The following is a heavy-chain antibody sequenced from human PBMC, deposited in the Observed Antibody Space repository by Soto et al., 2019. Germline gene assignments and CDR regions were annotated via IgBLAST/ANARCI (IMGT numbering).Heavy chain of an antibody. D-gene: IGHD6-13*01. CDR3: ARDGTSIAAAGRSDYYYYGMDV. J-gene: IGHJ6*02. CDR1: GFTFSSYG. Sequence: GGSLRLSCAASGFTFSSYGMHWVRQAPGKGLEWVAVIWYDGSNKYYADSVKGRFTISRDNSKNTLYLQMNSLRAEDTAVYYCARDGTSIAAAGRSDYYYYGMDVWGQGTTVTVSS. V-gene: IGHV3-33*01. CDR2: IWYDGSNK.